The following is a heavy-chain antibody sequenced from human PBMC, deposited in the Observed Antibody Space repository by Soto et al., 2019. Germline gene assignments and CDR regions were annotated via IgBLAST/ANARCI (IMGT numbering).Heavy chain of an antibody. CDR3: SGEHCYDYHPEY. Sequence: EVQLLESGGGLVQPGGSLRLSCAASGFTFSSYAMSWVRQAPGKGLECVSAISGTGGSTYYADSVKGRFTISRDNSKNTLYLQINSLRAEDTAVYYCSGEHCYDYHPEYWGQGTLVTVSS. J-gene: IGHJ4*02. CDR1: GFTFSSYA. V-gene: IGHV3-23*01. CDR2: ISGTGGST. D-gene: IGHD5-12*01.